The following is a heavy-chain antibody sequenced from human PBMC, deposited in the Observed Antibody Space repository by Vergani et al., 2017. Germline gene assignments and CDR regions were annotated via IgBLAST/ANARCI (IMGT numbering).Heavy chain of an antibody. CDR1: RYPFSRYG. CDR3: SRGGFYTSRNDFKLYGWGV. V-gene: IGHV1-18*01. Sequence: QAQLVQSGAEVKKPGASVRVSCKASRYPFSRYGISWARQAPGQGLEWMGWISAYSGETRYARSLQGRVTMTTDASTNTAYMSLRSLRSDDTAIYYCSRGGFYTSRNDFKLYGWGVWGQGTAVTVTS. D-gene: IGHD3-3*01. CDR2: ISAYSGET. J-gene: IGHJ6*02.